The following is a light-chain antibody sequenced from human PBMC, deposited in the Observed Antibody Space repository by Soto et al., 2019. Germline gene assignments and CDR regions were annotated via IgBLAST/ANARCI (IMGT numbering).Light chain of an antibody. CDR1: QSVSSN. V-gene: IGKV3-11*01. J-gene: IGKJ1*01. CDR3: QQYNNWPRT. CDR2: DAS. Sequence: EIVLIQSPATLSLSPGERATLSCRASQSVSSNLAWYQQNPGQAPRLLIFDASSRAAGIPARFSGSGSGTDFTLTISSLDPEDFAVYYCQQYNNWPRTFGQGTKVDIK.